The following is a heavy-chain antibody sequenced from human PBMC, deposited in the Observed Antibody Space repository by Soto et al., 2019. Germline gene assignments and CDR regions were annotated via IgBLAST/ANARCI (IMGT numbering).Heavy chain of an antibody. CDR1: GYTFPGNY. CDR2: INPTSGGP. CDR3: ARGYCSSSGCSHYFDY. V-gene: IGHV1-2*02. D-gene: IGHD2-2*01. J-gene: IGHJ4*02. Sequence: ASVKVSCKASGYTFPGNYMHWVRQAPGQGLDWMALINPTSGGPTYAQQFQGRVTMTWDTSISTAYMVLSRLRSDNTAIYYCARGYCSSSGCSHYFDYWGQGTLVTVSS.